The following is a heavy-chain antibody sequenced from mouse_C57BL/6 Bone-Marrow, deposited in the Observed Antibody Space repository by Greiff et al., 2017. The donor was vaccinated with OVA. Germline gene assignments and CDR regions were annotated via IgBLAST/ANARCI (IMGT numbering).Heavy chain of an antibody. Sequence: DVHLVESGGGLVQPGGSMKLSCAASGFTFSDAWMDWVRQSPEKGLEWVAEIRNKANNHASYDAESGQGRFTISRDDYKSSVYMQMNSLRAEATGFYDCTRRGYYGSRFAYWGQGTLVTVSA. CDR2: IRNKANNHAS. CDR3: TRRGYYGSRFAY. V-gene: IGHV6-6*01. D-gene: IGHD1-1*01. J-gene: IGHJ3*01. CDR1: GFTFSDAW.